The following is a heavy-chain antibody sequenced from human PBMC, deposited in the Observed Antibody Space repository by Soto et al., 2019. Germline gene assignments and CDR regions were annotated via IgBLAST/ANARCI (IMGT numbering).Heavy chain of an antibody. CDR1: GFTFSSYW. V-gene: IGHV3-7*01. J-gene: IGHJ4*02. D-gene: IGHD6-13*01. CDR2: IKQDGSAK. Sequence: VQLVESGGGLVQPGGSLRLSCAASGFTFSSYWMSWVRQAPGKGLEWVANIKQDGSAKYYVDSVRGRFTISRDNAKNSLFLQMNSLRVEDTAVYYCARDPYSSSWYDDFWGQGTLVTVSS. CDR3: ARDPYSSSWYDDF.